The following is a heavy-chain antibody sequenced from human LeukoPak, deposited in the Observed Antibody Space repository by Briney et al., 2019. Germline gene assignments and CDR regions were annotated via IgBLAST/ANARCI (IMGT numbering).Heavy chain of an antibody. D-gene: IGHD6-13*01. CDR3: ARDRSSSWYRRFDP. V-gene: IGHV4/OR15-8*01. CDR1: GDSISNNNW. Sequence: SETLSLTCVVSGDSISNNNWWSWARQSPGKGLEWIGEVYHSGDANYNPSLKSRVTISVDTSKNQFSLKLSSVTAADTAVYYCARDRSSSWYRRFDPWGQGTLVTVSS. CDR2: VYHSGDA. J-gene: IGHJ5*02.